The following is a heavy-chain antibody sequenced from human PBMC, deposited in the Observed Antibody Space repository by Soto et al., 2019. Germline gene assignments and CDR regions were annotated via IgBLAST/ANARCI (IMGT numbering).Heavy chain of an antibody. Sequence: GGSLRLSCAASGFTFSSYSMNWVRQAPGKGLEWVSYISSSSSTIYYADSVKGRFTISRDNAKNSLYLQMNSLRAEDTAVYYCARDNYRMTTVTTDALDIWGQGTMVTVSS. J-gene: IGHJ3*02. CDR1: GFTFSSYS. D-gene: IGHD4-17*01. CDR2: ISSSSSTI. V-gene: IGHV3-48*01. CDR3: ARDNYRMTTVTTDALDI.